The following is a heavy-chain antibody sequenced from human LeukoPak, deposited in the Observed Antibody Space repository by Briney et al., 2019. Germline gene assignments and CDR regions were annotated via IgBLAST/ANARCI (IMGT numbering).Heavy chain of an antibody. D-gene: IGHD4-23*01. CDR3: ARGRLRWKLVDY. V-gene: IGHV4-39*07. CDR1: GGSISSSSYY. CDR2: IYYSGST. Sequence: SETLSLTCTVSGGSISSSSYYWGWIRQPPGKGLEWIGSIYYSGSTYYNPSLKSRVTISVDTSKNQFSLKLSSVTAADTAVYYCARGRLRWKLVDYWGQGTLVTVSS. J-gene: IGHJ4*02.